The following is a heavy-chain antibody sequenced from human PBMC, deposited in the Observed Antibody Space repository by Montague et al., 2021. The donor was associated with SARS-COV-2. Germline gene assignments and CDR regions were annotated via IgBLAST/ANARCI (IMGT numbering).Heavy chain of an antibody. Sequence: SLRLSCAASGFTFSSYAMHWVRQAPGKGLEWVAVISYDGSNKYYVDSVKGRFTISRDNSKNTLYLQMNSLRAEDTAVYYCATGLELSAFDIWGQGTMVTVSS. CDR3: ATGLELSAFDI. J-gene: IGHJ3*02. CDR2: ISYDGSNK. V-gene: IGHV3-30*04. CDR1: GFTFSSYA. D-gene: IGHD1-7*01.